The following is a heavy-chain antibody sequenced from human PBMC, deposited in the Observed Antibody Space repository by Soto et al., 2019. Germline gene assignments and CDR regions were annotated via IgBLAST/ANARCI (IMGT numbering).Heavy chain of an antibody. CDR1: GGSISSSSYY. V-gene: IGHV4-39*01. CDR3: ARHDTSTISNFDY. J-gene: IGHJ4*02. Sequence: PSETLSLTCTVSGGSISSSSYYWGWIRQPPGKGLEWIGSIYYSGSTYYNPSLKSRVTISVDTSKNQFSLKLSSVTAADTAVYYCARHDTSTISNFDYWGQGTLVTVSS. CDR2: IYYSGST.